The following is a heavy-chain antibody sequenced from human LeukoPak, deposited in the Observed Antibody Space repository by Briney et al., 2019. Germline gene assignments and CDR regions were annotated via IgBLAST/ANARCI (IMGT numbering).Heavy chain of an antibody. Sequence: GGSLRLTCAASGFTFSDYYMSWIRQAPGKGLEWVSYISNSGTSTNYADSVKGRFSISRDNAKKSLYLQLDSLTAEDTAVYYCARVRSSGSPLDYWGQGTLVTVSS. D-gene: IGHD3-10*01. CDR3: ARVRSSGSPLDY. V-gene: IGHV3-11*05. J-gene: IGHJ4*02. CDR2: ISNSGTST. CDR1: GFTFSDYY.